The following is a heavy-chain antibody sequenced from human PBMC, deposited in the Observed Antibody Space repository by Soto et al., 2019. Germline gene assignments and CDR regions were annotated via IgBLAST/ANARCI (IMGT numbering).Heavy chain of an antibody. CDR1: GYSFTSYW. D-gene: IGHD6-19*01. CDR2: IDPSDSPT. Sequence: GESLKILRKGSGYSFTSYWITWVRQMPGKGLERMCRIDPSDSPTNNSPSIDDHATFSPDRSISTAYLQGSSLKASDTAMYYCASNSSCWSSGSMDAWGQGTTVTVSS. J-gene: IGHJ6*02. V-gene: IGHV5-10-1*01. CDR3: ASNSSCWSSGSMDA.